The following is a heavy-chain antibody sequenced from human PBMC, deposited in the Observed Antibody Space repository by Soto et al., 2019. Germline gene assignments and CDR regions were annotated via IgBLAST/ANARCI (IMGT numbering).Heavy chain of an antibody. CDR2: INPSGGST. V-gene: IGHV1-46*01. Sequence: ASVKVSCKASGYSVITYYIHWVRQAPGQGLEWMGFINPSGGSTSYAQKFQARVTMTRDTSTSTVYMELSSLRSEDTAVYYCARNVTSGFDYWGQGTLVTVSS. CDR1: GYSVITYY. J-gene: IGHJ4*02. CDR3: ARNVTSGFDY. D-gene: IGHD3-10*02.